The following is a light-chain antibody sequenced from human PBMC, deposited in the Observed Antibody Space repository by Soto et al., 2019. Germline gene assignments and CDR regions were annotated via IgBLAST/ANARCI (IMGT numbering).Light chain of an antibody. J-gene: IGKJ5*01. CDR3: QQYNTYLST. CDR2: DTS. V-gene: IGKV1-5*01. CDR1: QTTSKW. Sequence: DIQMTQSPSTLSASIGDRVTITCRASQTTSKWLAWYQQKPGKAPKLLIYDTSNLESGVPSRFSGSGSGTDFTLTISSLQPDDFATYYCQQYNTYLSTFGQGTRLEIK.